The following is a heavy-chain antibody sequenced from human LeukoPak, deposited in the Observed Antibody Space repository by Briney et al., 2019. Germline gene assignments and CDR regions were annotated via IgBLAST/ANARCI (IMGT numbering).Heavy chain of an antibody. CDR1: GLTFGDYT. CDR3: ARVLRYCSGGNCYSGGLGYMDV. V-gene: IGHV3-11*01. D-gene: IGHD2-15*01. Sequence: GGSLRLSCAASGLTFGDYTMNWIRQAPGKGLEWVSSISRSGSTKYYADSVKGRFTISRDNAKNPLFLQMNSLRAGDTAVYYCARVLRYCSGGNCYSGGLGYMDVWGKGTTVTISS. J-gene: IGHJ6*03. CDR2: ISRSGSTK.